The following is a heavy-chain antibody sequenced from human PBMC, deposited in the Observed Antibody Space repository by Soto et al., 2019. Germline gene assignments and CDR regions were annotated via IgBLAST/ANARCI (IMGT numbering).Heavy chain of an antibody. V-gene: IGHV3-23*01. CDR2: ISGSGGST. D-gene: IGHD6-13*01. CDR3: AKALGSSSWYYYYGMDV. CDR1: GFTFSSYA. J-gene: IGHJ6*02. Sequence: GGSLRLSCAASGFTFSSYAMSWVRQAQGKGLEWVTAISGSGGSTYYADSVKGRFTISRDNSKNTLYLQMNSLRAEDTAVYYCAKALGSSSWYYYYGMDVWGQGTTVTVSS.